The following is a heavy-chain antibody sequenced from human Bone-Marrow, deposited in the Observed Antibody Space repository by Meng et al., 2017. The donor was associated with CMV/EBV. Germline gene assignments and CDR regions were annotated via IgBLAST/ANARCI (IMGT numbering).Heavy chain of an antibody. CDR3: VQGAMVYAYYYYYGMDV. D-gene: IGHD2-8*01. CDR1: GGTFSSYA. Sequence: SVKVSCKASGGTFSSYAISWVRQAPGQRLEWMGGIIPIFGTANYAQKFQGRVTITTDESTSTAYLELSSLRSEDTAVYYCVQGAMVYAYYYYYGMDVWGQGTTVTVSS. CDR2: IIPIFGTA. V-gene: IGHV1-69*05. J-gene: IGHJ6*02.